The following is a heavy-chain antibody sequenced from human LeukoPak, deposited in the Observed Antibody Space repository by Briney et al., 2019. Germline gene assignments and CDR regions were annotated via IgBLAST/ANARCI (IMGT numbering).Heavy chain of an antibody. CDR1: GYTFTSYY. V-gene: IGHV1-46*01. J-gene: IGHJ4*02. CDR3: ARFHSSLHTAGDY. D-gene: IGHD5-18*01. Sequence: ASVKVPCKASGYTFTSYYMHWVRQAPGQGLEWMGIINPSGGGTSYAQSFQGRVTMTRDTSTSTVYMELSSLKSEDTAVYYCARFHSSLHTAGDYWGQGTLVTVSS. CDR2: INPSGGGT.